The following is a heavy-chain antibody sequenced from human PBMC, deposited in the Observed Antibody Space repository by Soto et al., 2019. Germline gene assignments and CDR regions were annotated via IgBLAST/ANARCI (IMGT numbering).Heavy chain of an antibody. D-gene: IGHD1-7*01. CDR3: AGTTSHQWYYMDV. V-gene: IGHV6-1*01. CDR2: TYYRSRWYN. J-gene: IGHJ6*03. Sequence: SHTLSLPCAISVDNVSSHTSSWNWIRMSPSRGLEWLARTYYRSRWYNDYAVSVRSRITVNPDTSKNQFSLQLTSVTPEDTAVYYCAGTTSHQWYYMDVWGKGTTVTVSS. CDR1: VDNVSSHTSS.